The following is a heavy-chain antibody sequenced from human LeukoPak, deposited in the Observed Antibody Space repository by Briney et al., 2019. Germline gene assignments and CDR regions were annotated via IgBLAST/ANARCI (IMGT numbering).Heavy chain of an antibody. V-gene: IGHV3-23*01. J-gene: IGHJ4*02. CDR3: AKSGLNRFDY. D-gene: IGHD2-15*01. CDR1: GFTFSSYA. Sequence: GGSLRLSCAASGFTFSSYAMSWVRQAPGKGLEWVSTLSGSGGSTHYADSVKGRFTISRDNSKNTLYLQMNSLRAEDTAVYYRAKSGLNRFDYWGQGTLVTVSS. CDR2: LSGSGGST.